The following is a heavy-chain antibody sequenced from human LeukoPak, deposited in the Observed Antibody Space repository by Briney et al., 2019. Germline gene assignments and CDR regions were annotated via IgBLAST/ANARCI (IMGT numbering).Heavy chain of an antibody. Sequence: GRSLRLSCAASGFTFDDYAMHWVRQAPGKGLEWVSGISWNSGSIGYADSVKGRFTISRDNAKNSLYLQMNSLRAEDTALYYCAKGRLLGYCSSTSCSIGGDWFDPWGQGTLVTVSS. CDR2: ISWNSGSI. CDR3: AKGRLLGYCSSTSCSIGGDWFDP. J-gene: IGHJ5*02. V-gene: IGHV3-9*01. D-gene: IGHD2-2*01. CDR1: GFTFDDYA.